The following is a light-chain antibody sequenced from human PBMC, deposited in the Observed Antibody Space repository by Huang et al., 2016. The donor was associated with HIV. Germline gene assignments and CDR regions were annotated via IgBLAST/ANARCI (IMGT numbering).Light chain of an antibody. Sequence: IVLTQSPGPLSLSPGERATLSCRATHIVSSGFLAWYQQRPGQAPRLLIYGASRRASGMPDRFSASGSATDFTLTISRLEPEDFAVYFCQQYGSSPYTFGQGTNIEIK. CDR2: GAS. CDR3: QQYGSSPYT. CDR1: HIVSSGF. J-gene: IGKJ2*01. V-gene: IGKV3-20*01.